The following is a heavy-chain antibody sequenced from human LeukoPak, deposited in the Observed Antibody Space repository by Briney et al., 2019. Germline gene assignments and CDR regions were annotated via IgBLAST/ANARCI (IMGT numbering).Heavy chain of an antibody. J-gene: IGHJ4*02. CDR3: AKDPDIAVAGKD. V-gene: IGHV3-23*01. CDR2: ISGSGAST. D-gene: IGHD6-19*01. Sequence: GGSLRLSCAASGFTFSSYAMSWVRQAPGKGLEWVSGISGSGASTYYTDSVKGRFTISRDNSKNTLYLQMNSLRAEDTAVYYCAKDPDIAVAGKDWGQGTLVTVSS. CDR1: GFTFSSYA.